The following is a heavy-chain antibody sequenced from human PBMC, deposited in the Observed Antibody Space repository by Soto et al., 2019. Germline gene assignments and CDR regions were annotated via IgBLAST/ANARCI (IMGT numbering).Heavy chain of an antibody. CDR1: GYTFTNYG. Sequence: QVQLVQSGADVKKPGASVRVSCKTSGYTFTNYGVSWVRQAPGHGLEYMGWISAYTGNTNYPQKVQGRVTLTTDTSTKTAYMELRSLRSDDTAVYYCARAHNWNDSPKFDFWGQGTLVTVSS. CDR2: ISAYTGNT. V-gene: IGHV1-18*04. D-gene: IGHD1-1*01. CDR3: ARAHNWNDSPKFDF. J-gene: IGHJ4*02.